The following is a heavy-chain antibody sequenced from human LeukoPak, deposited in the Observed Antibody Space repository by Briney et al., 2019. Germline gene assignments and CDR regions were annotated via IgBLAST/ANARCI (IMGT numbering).Heavy chain of an antibody. D-gene: IGHD6-13*01. V-gene: IGHV3-38-3*01. CDR3: AKEHMAAAVYYFDY. CDR1: GFTVSSNE. Sequence: TGGSLRPSCAASGFTVSSNEMSWVRQAPGKGLEWVSSISGGSTYYADSVKGRFTISGDNSKNTLYLQMNSLRAEDTAVYYCAKEHMAAAVYYFDYWGQGTLVTVSS. J-gene: IGHJ4*02. CDR2: ISGGST.